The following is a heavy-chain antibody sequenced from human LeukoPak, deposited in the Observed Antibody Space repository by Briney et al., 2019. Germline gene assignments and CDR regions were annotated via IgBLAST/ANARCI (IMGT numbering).Heavy chain of an antibody. CDR2: IYYSGST. CDR3: AREDQDAFDI. CDR1: GGSISSYY. J-gene: IGHJ3*02. V-gene: IGHV4-59*01. Sequence: PSETLSLTCTVSGGSISSYYWSWIRQPPGKGLEWIGYIYYSGSTNYNPSLKSRVTISVDTSKNQFSLKLGSVTAADTAVYYCAREDQDAFDIWGQGTMVTVSS. D-gene: IGHD2-2*01.